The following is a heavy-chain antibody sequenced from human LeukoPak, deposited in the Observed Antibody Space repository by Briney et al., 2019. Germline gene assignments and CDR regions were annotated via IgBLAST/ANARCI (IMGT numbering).Heavy chain of an antibody. V-gene: IGHV3-30*18. D-gene: IGHD2-21*01. CDR3: AKGLFRDY. CDR2: ISYDGSNK. J-gene: IGHJ4*02. CDR1: GFTFSSYG. Sequence: GRSLRLSCAASGFTFSSYGMHWVRQAPGKGLEWVAVISYDGSNKYYADSVKGRFTISRDNSKNTLYLQMNSLRAEDTAVYYCAKGLFRDYWGQGTLSPSPQ.